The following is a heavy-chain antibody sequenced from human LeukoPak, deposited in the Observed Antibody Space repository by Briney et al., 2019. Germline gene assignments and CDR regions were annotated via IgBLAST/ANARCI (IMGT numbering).Heavy chain of an antibody. CDR2: ISSEGFT. CDR1: GFTVRSDF. D-gene: IGHD3-16*01. Sequence: GGSLRLSCEVSGFTVRSDFMSWVRQAPGKGLECVSLISSEGFTYYADSVKARFTISRDNSKNTLYLQMNSLRSEDTALYYCATARGSHWGQGTLVTASS. CDR3: ATARGSH. J-gene: IGHJ4*02. V-gene: IGHV3-66*02.